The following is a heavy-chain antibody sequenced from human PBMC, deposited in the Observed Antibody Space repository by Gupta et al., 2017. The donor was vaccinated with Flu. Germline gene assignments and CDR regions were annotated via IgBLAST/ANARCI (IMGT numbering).Heavy chain of an antibody. CDR3: ARAETQVVTGLDY. Sequence: QVRLQASGPGLVKPSETLSLTCTVSGASIDSDYWTWIRQPPGKGLEFIGYIFHSGSTNYNPALKSRVTISTDTSKNQFSLKLNSVTAADTAVYYCARAETQVVTGLDYWGQGTLVTVSS. J-gene: IGHJ4*02. V-gene: IGHV4-59*01. D-gene: IGHD2-21*02. CDR2: IFHSGST. CDR1: GASIDSDY.